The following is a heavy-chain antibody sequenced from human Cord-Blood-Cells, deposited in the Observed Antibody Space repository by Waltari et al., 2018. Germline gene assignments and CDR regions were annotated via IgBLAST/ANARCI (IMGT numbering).Heavy chain of an antibody. V-gene: IGHV4-61*01. CDR1: GGSVSSGSYY. CDR3: ARGSREDWGYYYYYMDV. D-gene: IGHD7-27*01. CDR2: IYYSGST. J-gene: IGHJ6*03. Sequence: GPGLVKPSETLSLTCTVSGGSVSSGSYYWSWIRQPPGKGLEWIGYIYYSGSTNYNPSLKSRVTISVDTSKNQFSLKLSSVTAADTAVYYCARGSREDWGYYYYYMDVWGKGTTVTVSS.